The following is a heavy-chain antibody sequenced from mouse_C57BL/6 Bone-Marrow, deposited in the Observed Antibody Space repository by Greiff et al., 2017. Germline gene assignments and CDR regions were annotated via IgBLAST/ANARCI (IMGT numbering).Heavy chain of an antibody. CDR3: ARGRYSNFYFDY. CDR2: ISDGGSYT. D-gene: IGHD2-5*01. J-gene: IGHJ2*01. CDR1: GFTFSSYA. V-gene: IGHV5-4*03. Sequence: EVMLVESGGGLVKPGGSLKLSCAASGFTFSSYAMSWVRQTPEKRLEWVATISDGGSYTYYPDNVKGRFPISRDNAKNNRYLQMSHLKSEDTAMYYCARGRYSNFYFDYWGQGTTLTVSS.